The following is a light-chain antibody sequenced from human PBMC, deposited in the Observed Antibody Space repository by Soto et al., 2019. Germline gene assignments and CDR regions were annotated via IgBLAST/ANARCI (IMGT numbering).Light chain of an antibody. CDR1: SSDVGGYNY. Sequence: QSVLTQPRSVSGSPGQSVTISCTGTSSDVGGYNYVSWYQHHPGEAPKLMIYDVDKRPSGVPGRFSGSKSGNTASLTISGLQAEDEADYSCCSYAGSYPFVFGTGTKVTVL. CDR2: DVD. CDR3: CSYAGSYPFV. V-gene: IGLV2-11*01. J-gene: IGLJ1*01.